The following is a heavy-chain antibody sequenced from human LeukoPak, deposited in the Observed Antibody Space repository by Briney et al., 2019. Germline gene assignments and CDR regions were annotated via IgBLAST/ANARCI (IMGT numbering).Heavy chain of an antibody. CDR1: GGSISSSNW. D-gene: IGHD2-15*01. CDR3: AKPPRYCSGGSCYQV. V-gene: IGHV4-4*02. CDR2: IYHSAST. Sequence: SETLSLTCAVSGGSISSSNWWSWVRQPPGKGLEWIGEIYHSASTNYNPSLKSRVTISVDKSKNQFSLKLSSVTAADTAVYYCAKPPRYCSGGSCYQVWGQGTTVTVSS. J-gene: IGHJ6*02.